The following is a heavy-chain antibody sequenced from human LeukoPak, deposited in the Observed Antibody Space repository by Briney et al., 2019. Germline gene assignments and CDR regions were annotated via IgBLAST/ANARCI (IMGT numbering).Heavy chain of an antibody. D-gene: IGHD1-26*01. V-gene: IGHV3-7*01. CDR1: GFTFSSYW. CDR3: ARDSGSYYYYGMDV. Sequence: GSLRLSCVASGFTFSSYWMSWVRQAPGKGLEWVANIKQDGSEKYYVDSVKGRFTISRDNAKNSLYLQMNSLRAEDTAVYYCARDSGSYYYYGMDVWGQGTTVTVSS. CDR2: IKQDGSEK. J-gene: IGHJ6*02.